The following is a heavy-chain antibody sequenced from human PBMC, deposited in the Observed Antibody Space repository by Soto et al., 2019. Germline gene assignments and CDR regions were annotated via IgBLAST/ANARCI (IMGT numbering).Heavy chain of an antibody. CDR2: ISYDGSNK. CDR3: AKDYHDSSGYYYGDDY. V-gene: IGHV3-30*18. J-gene: IGHJ4*02. D-gene: IGHD3-22*01. CDR1: GFTFSSYG. Sequence: GGSLRLSCAASGFTFSSYGMHWVRQAPGKGLEWVAVISYDGSNKYYADSVKGRFTISRDNSKNTLYLQMNSLRAEDTALYYCAKDYHDSSGYYYGDDYWGQGTLVTVSS.